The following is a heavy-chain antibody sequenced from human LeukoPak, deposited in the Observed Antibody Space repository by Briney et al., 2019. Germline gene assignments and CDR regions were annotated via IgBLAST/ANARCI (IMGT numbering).Heavy chain of an antibody. Sequence: SETLSLTCSVFGGSISSHYWSWIRQPPGKGPEWIGYIYYSGTTNYNPSLNSRVTISVDMSKNQFSLKLRSVTAADTAVYCCAREGYSSGWNDYWGQGTLVTVSS. V-gene: IGHV4-59*11. D-gene: IGHD6-19*01. J-gene: IGHJ4*02. CDR2: IYYSGTT. CDR3: AREGYSSGWNDY. CDR1: GGSISSHY.